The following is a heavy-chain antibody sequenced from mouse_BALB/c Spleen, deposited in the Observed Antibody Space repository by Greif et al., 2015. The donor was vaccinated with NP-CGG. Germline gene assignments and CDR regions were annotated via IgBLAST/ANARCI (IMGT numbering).Heavy chain of an antibody. CDR2: ISDGGSYT. CDR1: GFTFSDYY. V-gene: IGHV5-4*02. CDR3: ARVCYREYAMDY. J-gene: IGHJ4*01. Sequence: EVKLVESGGGLVKPGGSLKLSCAASGFTFSDYYMYWVRQTPEKRLEWVATISDGGSYTYYPDSVKGRFTISRDNAKNNLYLQMSSLKSEDTAMYYCARVCYREYAMDYWGQGTSVTVSS. D-gene: IGHD1-1*01.